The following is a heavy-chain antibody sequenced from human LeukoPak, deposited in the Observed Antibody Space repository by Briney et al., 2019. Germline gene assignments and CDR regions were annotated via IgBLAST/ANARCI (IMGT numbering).Heavy chain of an antibody. CDR2: ISDSGGST. CDR3: AKVLLWFGDAFDI. J-gene: IGHJ3*02. CDR1: GFTFSSYA. V-gene: IGHV3-23*01. Sequence: GGSQRLSCAASGFTFSSYAMSWVRQAPGKGLEWVSAISDSGGSTYYADSVKGRFTISRDNSNNTLYLQMNSLRAEDTAVYYCAKVLLWFGDAFDIWGQGTMVTVSS. D-gene: IGHD3-10*01.